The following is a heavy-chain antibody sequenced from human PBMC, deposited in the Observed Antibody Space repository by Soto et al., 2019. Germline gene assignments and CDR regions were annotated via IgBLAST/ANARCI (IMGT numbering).Heavy chain of an antibody. J-gene: IGHJ6*02. CDR3: AGGDYYHSSGYYFFYYTMDV. CDR1: GGSISSSSYY. V-gene: IGHV4-39*01. CDR2: IYYSGST. Sequence: SETLSLTCTVSGGSISSSSYYWGWIRQPPGKGLEWIGSIYYSGSTYYNPSLKSRVTISVETSKSQFSVKLSSVTAADTAVYYCAGGDYYHSSGYYFFYYTMDVWGQGTTVTVSS. D-gene: IGHD3-22*01.